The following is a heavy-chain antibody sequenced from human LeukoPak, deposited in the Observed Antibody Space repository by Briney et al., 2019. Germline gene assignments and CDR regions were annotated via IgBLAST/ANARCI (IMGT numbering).Heavy chain of an antibody. CDR1: GGSFSGYY. CDR2: INHSGST. J-gene: IGHJ3*02. D-gene: IGHD3-16*01. V-gene: IGHV4-34*01. Sequence: PSETLSLTCAVSGGSFSGYYWSWIRQPPGKGLEWIGEINHSGSTKYNPSLKCGDTISVNTSNNQFSLKQISVNGADTAVYSCDRGPRGGGLGDGFDIWGQGTMVTVSS. CDR3: DRGPRGGGLGDGFDI.